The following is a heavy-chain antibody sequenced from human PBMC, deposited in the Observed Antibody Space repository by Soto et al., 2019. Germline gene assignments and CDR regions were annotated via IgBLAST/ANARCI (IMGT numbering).Heavy chain of an antibody. Sequence: ASVKVSCKASGGTFSSYTISWVRQAPGQGLEWMGRIIPILGIANYAQKFQGRVTITADKSTSTAYMELSSLRSEDTAVYYCARDGSGYCGGDCYYYYYGMDVWGQGTTVTVSS. V-gene: IGHV1-69*04. J-gene: IGHJ6*02. CDR3: ARDGSGYCGGDCYYYYYGMDV. CDR1: GGTFSSYT. CDR2: IIPILGIA. D-gene: IGHD2-21*02.